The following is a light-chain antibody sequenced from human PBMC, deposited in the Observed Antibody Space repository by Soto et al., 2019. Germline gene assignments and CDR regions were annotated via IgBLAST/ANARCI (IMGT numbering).Light chain of an antibody. CDR2: GAS. J-gene: IGKJ4*01. Sequence: EIVLTQSPGTLSLSPGERATLSRRASQSVSSSYLAWYQQKPGQAPRLLIYGASSRATGIPDRFSGSGSGTDFTLTISRLEPEDFAVYYCQQYGSSPNTFGGGTKVEIK. CDR1: QSVSSSY. V-gene: IGKV3-20*01. CDR3: QQYGSSPNT.